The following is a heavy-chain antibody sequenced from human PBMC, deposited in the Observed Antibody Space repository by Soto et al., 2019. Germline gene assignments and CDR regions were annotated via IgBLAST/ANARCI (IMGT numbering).Heavy chain of an antibody. CDR3: AREWRELAPDY. Sequence: ASVKVSCKASGYTFTSYGISWVRQAPGQGLEWMEWISAYNGNTNYAQKLQGRVNMSTDTSTSAAYMELGSLRSDDTAVYYCAREWRELAPDYWGQGTLVTVSS. J-gene: IGHJ4*02. D-gene: IGHD1-26*01. CDR2: ISAYNGNT. CDR1: GYTFTSYG. V-gene: IGHV1-18*04.